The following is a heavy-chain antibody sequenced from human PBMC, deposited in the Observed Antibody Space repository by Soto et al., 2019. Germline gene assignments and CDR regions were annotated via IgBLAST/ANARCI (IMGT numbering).Heavy chain of an antibody. CDR1: GYTFTGYY. D-gene: IGHD6-13*01. CDR2: INPNSGDT. CDR3: AKGGARVAAGTRGYLSKPMDV. Sequence: QVQLVQSGTEVKRPGDSVKVSCKASGYTFTGYYVHWVRQAPGQGLEWMGWINPNSGDTYLAQRFQGRATMNRDTSIGTAYMELRGLASADTAEYYCAKGGARVAAGTRGYLSKPMDVW. J-gene: IGHJ6*01. V-gene: IGHV1-2*02.